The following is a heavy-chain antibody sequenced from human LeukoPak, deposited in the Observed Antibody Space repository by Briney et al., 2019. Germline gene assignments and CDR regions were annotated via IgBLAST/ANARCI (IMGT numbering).Heavy chain of an antibody. CDR2: ISAYNGKT. V-gene: IGHV1-18*01. J-gene: IGHJ4*02. D-gene: IGHD1-26*01. CDR1: GYTFTSSY. Sequence: GASVKVSCKTSGYTFTSSYINWVRQPPGQGLEWMGWISAYNGKTNYAQKFQVRVTMTTDSSTITASMVLTSLRPDDSAVYYCARGDTYYPSIDYWGQGTLVTVSS. CDR3: ARGDTYYPSIDY.